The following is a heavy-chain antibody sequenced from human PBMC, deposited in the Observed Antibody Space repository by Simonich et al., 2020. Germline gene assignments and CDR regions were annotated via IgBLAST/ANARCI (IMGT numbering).Heavy chain of an antibody. CDR1: GYSISSGYY. CDR2: IYHSGSP. D-gene: IGHD6-13*01. V-gene: IGHV4-38-2*01. CDR3: ARVGYSNYYYYGMDV. J-gene: IGHJ6*02. Sequence: QVQLQESGPGLVKPSETLSLTCAVSGYSISSGYYWGRIRQPPGKGLEWIGSIYHSGSPSYTPPRKSRVTISVDTSKNQFSLKLSSVTAADTAVYYCARVGYSNYYYYGMDVWGQGTTVTVSS.